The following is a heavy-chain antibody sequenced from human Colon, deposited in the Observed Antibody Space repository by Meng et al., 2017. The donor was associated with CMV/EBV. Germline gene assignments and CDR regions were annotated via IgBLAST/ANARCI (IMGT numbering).Heavy chain of an antibody. V-gene: IGHV4-39*01. CDR3: ARHPYYDFWSGYYFTYLDY. D-gene: IGHD3-3*01. CDR1: GGSISSSIYL. J-gene: IGHJ4*02. Sequence: SETLSLTCTVSGGSISSSIYLWGWIRQPPGKGMEWIGSIYHSGSTYYNPSLKSRVTMSVDTSKNQISLTLSSGTAADTAVYYCARHPYYDFWSGYYFTYLDYWGQGTLVTVSS. CDR2: IYHSGST.